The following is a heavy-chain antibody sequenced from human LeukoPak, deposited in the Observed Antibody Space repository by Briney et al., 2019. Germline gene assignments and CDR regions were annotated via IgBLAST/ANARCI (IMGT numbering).Heavy chain of an antibody. CDR2: IWHDGSNE. CDR3: ARTDLMVRGVTYFDY. J-gene: IGHJ4*02. D-gene: IGHD3-10*01. CDR1: GFTFSAYG. V-gene: IGHV3-33*01. Sequence: GGSLRLSCAASGFTFSAYGMHWVRQAPGKGPEWVALIWHDGSNENYADSVRGRFTISRDNSKNTLYLQMNSLRAEDTAVYYCARTDLMVRGVTYFDYWGQGTLVTVSS.